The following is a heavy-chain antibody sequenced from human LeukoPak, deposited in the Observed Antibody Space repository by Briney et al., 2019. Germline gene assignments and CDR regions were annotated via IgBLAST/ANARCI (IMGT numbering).Heavy chain of an antibody. CDR3: ARGRPHGNDY. CDR1: GFTFSSYW. D-gene: IGHD4-23*01. Sequence: GASLRLSCAASGFTFSSYWMNWVRQAPGKGLVWVSRIASDGSSTTYADSVKGRFSISRDNAKNTLYLQMNSLRVEDTAVYYCARGRPHGNDYWGQGTLVTVSS. CDR2: IASDGSST. V-gene: IGHV3-74*01. J-gene: IGHJ4*02.